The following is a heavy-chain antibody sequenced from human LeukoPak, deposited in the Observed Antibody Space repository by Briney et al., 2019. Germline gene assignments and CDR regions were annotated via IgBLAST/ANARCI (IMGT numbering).Heavy chain of an antibody. CDR1: GFTFSSYW. CDR2: IEQDGSEK. D-gene: IGHD2-2*01. CDR3: ARAGQYIVVVPAAMSRVDY. J-gene: IGHJ4*02. V-gene: IGHV3-7*01. Sequence: GGSLRLSCAASGFTFSSYWMSWVRQAPGKGLEWVANIEQDGSEKYYVDAVKGRFTISRDNAKNSLYLQMNSLRAEDTAVYYCARAGQYIVVVPAAMSRVDYWGQGTLVTVSS.